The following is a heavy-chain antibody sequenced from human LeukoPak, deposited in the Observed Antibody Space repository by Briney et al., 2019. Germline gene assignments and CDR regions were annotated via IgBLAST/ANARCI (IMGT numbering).Heavy chain of an antibody. D-gene: IGHD6-13*01. V-gene: IGHV3-53*01. CDR1: GFTVSSNY. CDR3: ASSSSWYYFDY. Sequence: PGGSLRLSCAASGFTVSSNYMSWVRRAPGKGLEWVSIIYSGGSTYYADSVKGRFTISRDNSKNTLYLQMNSLRAEDTAVYYCASSSSWYYFDYWGQGTLVTVSS. CDR2: IYSGGST. J-gene: IGHJ4*02.